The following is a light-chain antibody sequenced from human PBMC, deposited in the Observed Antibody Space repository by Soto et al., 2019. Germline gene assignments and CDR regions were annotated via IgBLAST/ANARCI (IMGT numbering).Light chain of an antibody. CDR3: QQSYSTIT. Sequence: EIVMTQSPATLSLSPGERATLSCRASQTIDNTLAWYQRKPGQAPRLLIYGASNRATGIPDRFSGSGFGTDFTLTISRLEPEDFATYYCQQSYSTITFGQGTRLENK. J-gene: IGKJ5*01. V-gene: IGKV3D-15*01. CDR2: GAS. CDR1: QTIDNT.